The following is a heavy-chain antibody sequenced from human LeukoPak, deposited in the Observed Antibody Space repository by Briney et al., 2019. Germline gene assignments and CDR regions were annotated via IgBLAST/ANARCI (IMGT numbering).Heavy chain of an antibody. J-gene: IGHJ4*02. V-gene: IGHV3-74*01. D-gene: IGHD3-3*01. CDR1: GFTLGRYW. CDR3: ARDHHDFWSGYPNY. CDR2: SNSDGRIT. Sequence: GGSLRLSCAASGFTLGRYWMHWFRQAPGTGLVWVARSNSDGRITDYADSVRGRFTTSRDNTKNTVYLQMSSLRAEDTGVYYCARDHHDFWSGYPNYWGQGTLVIVSS.